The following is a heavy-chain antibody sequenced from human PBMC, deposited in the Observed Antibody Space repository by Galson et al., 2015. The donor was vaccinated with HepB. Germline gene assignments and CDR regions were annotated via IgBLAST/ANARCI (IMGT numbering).Heavy chain of an antibody. CDR2: IIPIFGTA. V-gene: IGHV1-69*13. Sequence: SVKVSCKASGGTFSSYAISWVRQAPGQGLEWMGGIIPIFGTANYAQKFQGRVTITADESTSTAYMELSSLRSEDTAVYYCASYPRITMVRGVIRAGALDIWGQGTMVTVSS. CDR3: ASYPRITMVRGVIRAGALDI. D-gene: IGHD3-10*01. J-gene: IGHJ3*02. CDR1: GGTFSSYA.